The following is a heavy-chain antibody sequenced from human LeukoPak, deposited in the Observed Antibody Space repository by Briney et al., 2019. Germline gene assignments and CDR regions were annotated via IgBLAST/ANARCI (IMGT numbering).Heavy chain of an antibody. CDR3: ARGWFGFWCNNYGDDNAFDI. Sequence: SSETLSLTCAVDGGSFSGYFWSWIRQVPGKGLEWIGEVNQSGRTNYNPSLKSRVTISVDTSKNQISLKLSFVTATDTAMYFCARGWFGFWCNNYGDDNAFDIWGHGTMVTVSS. CDR1: GGSFSGYF. D-gene: IGHD3-10*01. J-gene: IGHJ3*02. CDR2: VNQSGRT. V-gene: IGHV4-34*01.